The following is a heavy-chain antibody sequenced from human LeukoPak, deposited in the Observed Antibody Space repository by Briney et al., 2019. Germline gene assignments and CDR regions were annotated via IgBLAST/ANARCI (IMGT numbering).Heavy chain of an antibody. J-gene: IGHJ4*02. V-gene: IGHV4-4*07. CDR1: GVSISSYY. Sequence: SETLSLTCIVSGVSISSYYWNWIRQPAGKGLEWIGRIYSTGSSDYNSSFKSRVTMSVDMSKSQISLKLSSVTAADTAVYYCTRAGYSFGRAFDYWGPGTLVTVSS. CDR2: IYSTGSS. CDR3: TRAGYSFGRAFDY. D-gene: IGHD5-18*01.